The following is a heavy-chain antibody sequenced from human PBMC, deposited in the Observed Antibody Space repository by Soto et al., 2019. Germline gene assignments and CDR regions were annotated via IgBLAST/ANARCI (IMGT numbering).Heavy chain of an antibody. CDR1: GFTFSSYG. J-gene: IGHJ6*03. CDR3: AKDWWDCSGGSCYGYYYYYMDV. CDR2: ISYDGSNK. D-gene: IGHD2-15*01. V-gene: IGHV3-30*18. Sequence: QVQLVESGGGVVQPGRSLRLSCAASGFTFSSYGMHWVRQAPGKGLEWVAVISYDGSNKYYADSVKGRFTISRDTSKNTLYLQMNSLRAEDTAVYYCAKDWWDCSGGSCYGYYYYYMDVWGKGTTVTVSS.